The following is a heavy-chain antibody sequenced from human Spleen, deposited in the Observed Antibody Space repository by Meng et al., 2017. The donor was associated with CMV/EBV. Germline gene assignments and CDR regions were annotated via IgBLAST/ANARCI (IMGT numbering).Heavy chain of an antibody. Sequence: ASVKVSCKASGYIFTDYYLHWVRQAPGQGLEWMGWINPNTGDTNYAQNFQGRVTMIRDTSISTAYMELSRLRSDDTAMYYCARRGMEWPFYGMDVWGQGTTVTVSS. CDR3: ARRGMEWPFYGMDV. CDR1: GYIFTDYY. D-gene: IGHD3-3*01. V-gene: IGHV1-2*02. J-gene: IGHJ6*02. CDR2: INPNTGDT.